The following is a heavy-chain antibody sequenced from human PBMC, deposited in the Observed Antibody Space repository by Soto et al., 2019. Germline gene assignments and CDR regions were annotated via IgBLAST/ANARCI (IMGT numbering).Heavy chain of an antibody. Sequence: GGSLRLSCAASGFTFSSYWMSWVRQAPGKGLEWVANIKQDGSEKYYVDSVKGRFTISRDNAKNSLYLQMNSLRAEDTAVYYCARESDDFWSGYSPWFDPWGQGTLVTVSS. J-gene: IGHJ5*02. CDR3: ARESDDFWSGYSPWFDP. D-gene: IGHD3-3*01. V-gene: IGHV3-7*01. CDR2: IKQDGSEK. CDR1: GFTFSSYW.